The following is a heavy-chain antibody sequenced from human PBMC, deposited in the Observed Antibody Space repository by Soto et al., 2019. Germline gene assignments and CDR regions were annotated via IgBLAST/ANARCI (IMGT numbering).Heavy chain of an antibody. CDR1: GGSISSGGNS. J-gene: IGHJ4*02. D-gene: IGHD6-19*01. CDR2: IHHSGST. Sequence: QLQLQESGSGLVKPSQTLSLTCAVSGGSISSGGNSWSWIRQPPGKGLEWIGYIHHSGSTYYNPSLKSRVTISVDRSKNQFSLKLSSVTAADTAVYYCARAGGLGAVAVDYWGQGTLVTVSS. CDR3: ARAGGLGAVAVDY. V-gene: IGHV4-30-2*01.